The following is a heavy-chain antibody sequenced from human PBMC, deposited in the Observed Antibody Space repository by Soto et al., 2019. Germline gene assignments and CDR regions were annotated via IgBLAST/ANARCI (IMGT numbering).Heavy chain of an antibody. CDR2: VYYSGTT. D-gene: IGHD3-22*01. V-gene: IGHV4-30-4*01. Sequence: SEALSLTCTVSGASINNNVYYWSWIGHTPGKGLEWIGYVYYSGTTDYIPSLKSRLSMSIDKSQNQFTLKLNSVTAADTATYYCARMSYFYDKWYFDLWGRGTLVPVSS. CDR3: ARMSYFYDKWYFDL. J-gene: IGHJ2*01. CDR1: GASINNNVYY.